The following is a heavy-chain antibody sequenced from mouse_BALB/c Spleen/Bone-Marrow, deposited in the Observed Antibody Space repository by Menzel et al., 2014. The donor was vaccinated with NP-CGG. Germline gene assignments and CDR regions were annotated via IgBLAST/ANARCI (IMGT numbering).Heavy chain of an antibody. CDR3: ARYWDAY. CDR2: IDPRTGYT. CDR1: DYTFTTYW. V-gene: IGHV1-7*01. D-gene: IGHD4-1*01. J-gene: IGHJ3*01. Sequence: QVQLKESGAELAKPGAPVKMSCKVSDYTFTTYWMHWVKQRPGQGLEWIGYIDPRTGYTEYNQKFKDKATLTADKSSSTAYMQLSSLTSEDSAGYYCARYWDAYWGQGTLVTVSA.